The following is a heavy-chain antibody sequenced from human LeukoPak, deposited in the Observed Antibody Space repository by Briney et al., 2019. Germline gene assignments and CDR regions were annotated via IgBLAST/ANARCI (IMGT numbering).Heavy chain of an antibody. CDR3: ARVDIAAAGYPYY. J-gene: IGHJ4*02. Sequence: PGGSLRLSCAASGFTFSSYGMHWVRQAPGKGLEWVAVIWYDGSNKYYADSVKGRFTISRDNSKNTLYLQMNSLRAEDTAVYYCARVDIAAAGYPYYWGQGTLVTVSS. D-gene: IGHD6-13*01. V-gene: IGHV3-33*01. CDR2: IWYDGSNK. CDR1: GFTFSSYG.